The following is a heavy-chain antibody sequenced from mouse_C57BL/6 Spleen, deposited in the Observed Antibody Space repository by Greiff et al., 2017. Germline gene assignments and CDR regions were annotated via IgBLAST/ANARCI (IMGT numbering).Heavy chain of an antibody. CDR1: GYTFTDYN. Sequence: VQLQQSGPELVKPGASVKIPCKASGYTFTDYNMDWVKQSHGKGLEWIGDINPNNGGTIYNQKFKGKATLTVDKSSSTAYMERRSLTSEDTAVYYCAMRGIYDGYHWDFDVWGKGTTVTVSS. J-gene: IGHJ1*03. D-gene: IGHD2-3*01. V-gene: IGHV1-18*01. CDR2: INPNNGGT. CDR3: AMRGIYDGYHWDFDV.